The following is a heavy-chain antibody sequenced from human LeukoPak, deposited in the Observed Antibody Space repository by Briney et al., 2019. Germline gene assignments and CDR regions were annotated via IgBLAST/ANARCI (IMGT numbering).Heavy chain of an antibody. Sequence: SVTVSFTASGGTFSSYAISWVRQAPGQGLEWMGGIIPIFGTANYAQKFQGRVTITADESTSTAYMELSSLRSEDTAVYYCAREAGNWGSLDYWGQGTLVTVSS. CDR1: GGTFSSYA. D-gene: IGHD7-27*01. V-gene: IGHV1-69*13. CDR2: IIPIFGTA. CDR3: AREAGNWGSLDY. J-gene: IGHJ4*02.